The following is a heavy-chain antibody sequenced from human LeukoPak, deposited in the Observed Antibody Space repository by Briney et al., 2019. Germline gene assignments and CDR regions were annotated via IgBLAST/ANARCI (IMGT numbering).Heavy chain of an antibody. CDR2: ISSSSSTI. J-gene: IGHJ4*02. CDR3: ARATSGSYYCDY. V-gene: IGHV3-48*04. D-gene: IGHD1-26*01. CDR1: GFTFSSYS. Sequence: GGSLRLSCAASGFTFSSYSMNWVRQAPGKGLEWASYISSSSSTIYYADSVKGRFTISRDNAKNSLYLQMNSLRAEDTAVYYCARATSGSYYCDYWGQGTLVTVSS.